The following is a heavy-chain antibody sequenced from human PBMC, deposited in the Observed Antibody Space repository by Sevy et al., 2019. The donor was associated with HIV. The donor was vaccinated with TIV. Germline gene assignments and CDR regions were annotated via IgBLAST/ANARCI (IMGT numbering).Heavy chain of an antibody. J-gene: IGHJ6*02. CDR3: ARDKSVAGSYYYYYGMDV. Sequence: GGSLRLSCAASGFTFSSYALNWVRQAPGKGLEWVSTISGSGGSTYYAASVKGRFTISRDNAKNSLYLQMNSLRAEDTAVYYCARDKSVAGSYYYYYGMDVWGQGTTVTVSS. CDR2: ISGSGGST. V-gene: IGHV3-23*01. CDR1: GFTFSSYA. D-gene: IGHD6-19*01.